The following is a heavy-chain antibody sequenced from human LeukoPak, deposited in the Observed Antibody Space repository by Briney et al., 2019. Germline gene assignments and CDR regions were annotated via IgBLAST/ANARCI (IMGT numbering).Heavy chain of an antibody. D-gene: IGHD3-10*01. J-gene: IGHJ4*02. V-gene: IGHV3-23*01. Sequence: GGSLRLSCAAAGFTFSSDAMSWVRQAPGKGLEWVSGIDESGGSIYYADSVKGRFTISRDNSKNTLDLQMNSLRAEDTAVYYCARDYGSRGSSSYPFDNWSQGTLVTVSP. CDR2: IDESGGSI. CDR3: ARDYGSRGSSSYPFDN. CDR1: GFTFSSDA.